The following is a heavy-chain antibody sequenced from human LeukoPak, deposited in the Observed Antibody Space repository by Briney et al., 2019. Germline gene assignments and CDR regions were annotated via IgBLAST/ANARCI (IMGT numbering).Heavy chain of an antibody. CDR3: AREAYYYDSSGYVHDAFDI. D-gene: IGHD3-22*01. V-gene: IGHV3-74*01. Sequence: GGSLRLSCAASGFTFSSYWMHWVRQAPGKGLVWVSPINPDGTVTTYVDSVKGRFTISRDNAKYTLYLQMNSLRVEDTAVYYCAREAYYYDSSGYVHDAFDIWGQGTVVTVSS. J-gene: IGHJ3*02. CDR2: INPDGTVT. CDR1: GFTFSSYW.